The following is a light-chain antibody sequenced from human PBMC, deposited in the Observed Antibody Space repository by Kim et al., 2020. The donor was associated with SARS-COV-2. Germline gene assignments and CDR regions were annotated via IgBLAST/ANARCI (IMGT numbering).Light chain of an antibody. J-gene: IGKJ2*01. CDR3: QQYSNWPPMYT. V-gene: IGKV3-15*01. Sequence: EIVMTQSPATLSVSPGERATLSCRASQSISSNLAWYQQKPGQAPRLLIYDASTRATGIPARFSGSGSGTEFTLTISSLRSEDFAVYYCQQYSNWPPMYTFGQGTKLEI. CDR2: DAS. CDR1: QSISSN.